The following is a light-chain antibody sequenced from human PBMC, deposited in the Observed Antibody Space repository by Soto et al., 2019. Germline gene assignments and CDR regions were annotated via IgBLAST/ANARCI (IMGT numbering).Light chain of an antibody. CDR3: QQYNSYSPWT. CDR2: KAS. J-gene: IGKJ1*01. V-gene: IGKV1-5*03. Sequence: DIQITQSPSTLSASVGDRVTITCLASQSISSWLAWYQQKPGKAPKLLIYKASSLESGVPSRFSGSGSGTEFTLTISSLQPDDFATYYCQQYNSYSPWTFGQGTKVDIK. CDR1: QSISSW.